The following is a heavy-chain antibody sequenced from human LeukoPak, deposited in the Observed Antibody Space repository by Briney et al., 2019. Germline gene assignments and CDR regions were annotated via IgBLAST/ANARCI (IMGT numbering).Heavy chain of an antibody. D-gene: IGHD6-19*01. Sequence: SVKVSCKASGGTFSSYAISWVRQAPGQGLEWMGGIIPIFGTANYAQKFQGRATITADESTSTAYMELSSLRSEDTAVYYCARTYSSGWYAYNWFDPWGQGTLVTVSS. V-gene: IGHV1-69*13. CDR3: ARTYSSGWYAYNWFDP. J-gene: IGHJ5*02. CDR1: GGTFSSYA. CDR2: IIPIFGTA.